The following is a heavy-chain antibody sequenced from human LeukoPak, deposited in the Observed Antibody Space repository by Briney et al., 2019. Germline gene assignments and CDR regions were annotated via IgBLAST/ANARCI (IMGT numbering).Heavy chain of an antibody. J-gene: IGHJ6*03. CDR2: IIPIFGTA. V-gene: IGHV1-69*06. D-gene: IGHD6-13*01. Sequence: SVKVSCKASVGTFSSYAISWVRQAPGQGLEWMGGIIPIFGTANYAQKFQGRVTITADKSTSTAYMELSSLRSEDTAVYYCARGNGSSSWYDYYYYYMDVWGKGTTVTVSS. CDR3: ARGNGSSSWYDYYYYYMDV. CDR1: VGTFSSYA.